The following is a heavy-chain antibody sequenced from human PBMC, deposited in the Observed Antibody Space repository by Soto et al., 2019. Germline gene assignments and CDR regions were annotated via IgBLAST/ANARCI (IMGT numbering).Heavy chain of an antibody. Sequence: PGESLKISCKGSGYSFTSYWDGLVRQMPWKGLEWMGIIYPGDSDTRYSPSFQGQVTISADKYISTAYLQWSSLKASDTAMYYCARLKAYCSGARCYHHNWFDTWGQGTLVTASS. CDR2: IYPGDSDT. J-gene: IGHJ5*02. CDR1: GYSFTSYW. V-gene: IGHV5-51*01. D-gene: IGHD2-15*01. CDR3: ARLKAYCSGARCYHHNWFDT.